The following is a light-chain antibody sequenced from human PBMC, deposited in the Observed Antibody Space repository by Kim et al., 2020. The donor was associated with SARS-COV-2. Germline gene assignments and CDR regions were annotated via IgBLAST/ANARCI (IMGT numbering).Light chain of an antibody. J-gene: IGKJ1*01. V-gene: IGKV3-20*01. CDR3: QQSGSSPT. CDR1: QTFSNTF. CDR2: ATS. Sequence: LSPGERATLSCRAIQTFSNTFLAWYQQKLGQAPRLLIYATSNGPTGIPDRFSGRGSGTDFTLTISRLGPKDSAVYYCQQSGSSPTFGQGTKV.